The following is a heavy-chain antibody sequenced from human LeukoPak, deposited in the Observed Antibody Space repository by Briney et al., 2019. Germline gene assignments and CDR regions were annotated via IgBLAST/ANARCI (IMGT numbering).Heavy chain of an antibody. Sequence: GESLKISCKGSGYTFTNYWIGWVRQMPGKGLEWMGIIYPGDSDTRYSPSFQGQVTISADKSISTAYLQWSSLKASDTAMYYCARRHGSGWYGDWFDPWGQGTLVTVSS. CDR3: ARRHGSGWYGDWFDP. V-gene: IGHV5-51*01. D-gene: IGHD6-19*01. CDR1: GYTFTNYW. CDR2: IYPGDSDT. J-gene: IGHJ5*02.